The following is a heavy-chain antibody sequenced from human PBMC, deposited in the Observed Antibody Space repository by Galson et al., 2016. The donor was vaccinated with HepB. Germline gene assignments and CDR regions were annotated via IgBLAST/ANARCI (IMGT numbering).Heavy chain of an antibody. CDR2: ISGNSRSI. Sequence: SLRLSCAASEFTFSISWMTWLRQAPGKGLEWVSSISGNSRSIYYAESVKGRFTIPRDNAEKLLFLQMNRLKAEETALYYCARDISGHGTKGWDHDYWGQGTLVTVSS. D-gene: IGHD1-26*01. V-gene: IGHV3-21*01. CDR3: ARDISGHGTKGWDHDY. J-gene: IGHJ4*02. CDR1: EFTFSISW.